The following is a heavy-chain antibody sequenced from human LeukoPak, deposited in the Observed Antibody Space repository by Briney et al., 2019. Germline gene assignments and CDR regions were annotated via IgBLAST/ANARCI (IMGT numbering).Heavy chain of an antibody. Sequence: SVKVPCKASGGTFSSYAISWVRQAPGQGLEWMGGIIPIFGTANYAQKFQGRVTITTDESTSTAYMELSSLRSEDTAVYYCARSKAASGSYYGPDYYYMDVWGKGTTVTVSS. CDR3: ARSKAASGSYYGPDYYYMDV. D-gene: IGHD1-26*01. CDR1: GGTFSSYA. V-gene: IGHV1-69*05. J-gene: IGHJ6*03. CDR2: IIPIFGTA.